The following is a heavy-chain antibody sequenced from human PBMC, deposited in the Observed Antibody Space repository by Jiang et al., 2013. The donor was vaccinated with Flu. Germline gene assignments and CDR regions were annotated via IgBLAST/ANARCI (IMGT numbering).Heavy chain of an antibody. J-gene: IGHJ4*02. V-gene: IGHV3-48*03. Sequence: KGRFTISRDNAKNSLYLQMNSLRAEDTAVYYCARVPPDFRDSSARGYYFDNWGQGTLVTVSS. CDR3: ARVPPDFRDSSARGYYFDN. D-gene: IGHD3-22*01.